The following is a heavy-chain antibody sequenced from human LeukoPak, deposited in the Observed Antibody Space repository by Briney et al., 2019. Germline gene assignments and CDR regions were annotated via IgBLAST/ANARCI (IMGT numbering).Heavy chain of an antibody. CDR2: IYHSGST. J-gene: IGHJ4*02. D-gene: IGHD4-17*01. V-gene: IGHV4-38-2*01. CDR3: ARGPSSTFYGDLGLDY. Sequence: PSETLSLTCAVSGYSISSGYYWGWIRQPPGKGLEWIGSIYHSGSTYYNPSLKSRVTISVDTSKNQFSLKLSSVTAADTAVYYCARGPSSTFYGDLGLDYWGQGTLVTVSS. CDR1: GYSISSGYY.